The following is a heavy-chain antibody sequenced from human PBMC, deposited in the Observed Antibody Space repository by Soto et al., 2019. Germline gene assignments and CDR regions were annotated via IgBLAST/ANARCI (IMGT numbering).Heavy chain of an antibody. CDR3: ARLQLELRFLEDYYYYGMDV. V-gene: IGHV1-3*01. CDR1: GYTFTSYA. CDR2: INAGNGNT. Sequence: VASVKVSCKASGYTFTSYAMHWVRQAPGQRLEWMGWINAGNGNTKYSQKFQGRVTITRDTSASTAYMELSSLRSEDTAVYYCARLQLELRFLEDYYYYGMDVWGQGTTVTVSS. D-gene: IGHD3-3*01. J-gene: IGHJ6*02.